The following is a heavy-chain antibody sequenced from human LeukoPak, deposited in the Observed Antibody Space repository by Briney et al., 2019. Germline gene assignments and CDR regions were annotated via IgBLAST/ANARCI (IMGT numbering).Heavy chain of an antibody. Sequence: GKSLKISCQGSGYSFTSYWIGWVRQMPGKGLEWMGIIYPRDSDTRYSPSFQGQVTISADKSISTAYLQWSSLKASGTAMYYCATFIAVPGTFDFWGQGTLVTVSP. J-gene: IGHJ4*02. D-gene: IGHD6-19*01. V-gene: IGHV5-51*01. CDR3: ATFIAVPGTFDF. CDR1: GYSFTSYW. CDR2: IYPRDSDT.